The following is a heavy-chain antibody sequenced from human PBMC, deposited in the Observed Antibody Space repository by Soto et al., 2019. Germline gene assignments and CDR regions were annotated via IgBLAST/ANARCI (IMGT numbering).Heavy chain of an antibody. V-gene: IGHV4-39*01. D-gene: IGHD3-10*01. CDR2: IYYSGST. CDR1: GGSISRSSYY. Sequence: PSETLSLTCTVSGGSISRSSYYGGWIRQPPGKGLEWIGSIYYSGSTYYNPSLKSRVTISVDTSKNQFSLKLSSVTAADTAVYYCATLWPFDYWGQGTLVTVSS. CDR3: ATLWPFDY. J-gene: IGHJ4*02.